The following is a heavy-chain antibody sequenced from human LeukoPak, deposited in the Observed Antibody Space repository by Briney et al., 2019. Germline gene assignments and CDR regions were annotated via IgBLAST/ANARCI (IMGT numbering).Heavy chain of an antibody. CDR1: GYTFTSYA. J-gene: IGHJ4*02. CDR3: ARYAYYDSSGYVDY. D-gene: IGHD3-22*01. V-gene: IGHV1-8*03. CDR2: MNPNSGNT. Sequence: ASVKVSCKASGYTFTSYAINWVRQATGQGLEWMGWMNPNSGNTGYAQKFQGRVTITRNTSISTAYMELSSLRSEDTAVYYCARYAYYDSSGYVDYWGQGTLVTVSS.